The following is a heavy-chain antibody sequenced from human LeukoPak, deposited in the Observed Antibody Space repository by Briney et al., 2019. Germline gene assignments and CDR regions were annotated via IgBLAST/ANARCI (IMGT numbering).Heavy chain of an antibody. D-gene: IGHD1-26*01. J-gene: IGHJ4*02. V-gene: IGHV3-11*01. CDR1: GFIFSDFY. CDR2: IGTRSNHI. CDR3: AREVRGCGRDFDY. Sequence: PGGSLRLSCAASGFIFSDFYMSWIRQAPGMGLEWISYIGTRSNHIYYADSVKGRFTISRDNAKNSLYLQMNSLRDEDTAVYFCAREVRGCGRDFDYWGQGILVTVST.